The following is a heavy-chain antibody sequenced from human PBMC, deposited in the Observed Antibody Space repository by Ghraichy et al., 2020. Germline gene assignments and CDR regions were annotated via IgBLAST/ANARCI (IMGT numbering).Heavy chain of an antibody. D-gene: IGHD2-2*01. CDR1: GGSFSGYY. CDR3: ARDSVVPAANVWFDP. J-gene: IGHJ5*02. CDR2: INHSGST. V-gene: IGHV4-34*01. Sequence: SETLSLTCAVYGGSFSGYYWSWIRQPPGKGLEWIGEINHSGSTNYNPSLKSRVTISVDTSKNQFSLKLSSVTAADTAVYYCARDSVVPAANVWFDPWGQGTLVTVSS.